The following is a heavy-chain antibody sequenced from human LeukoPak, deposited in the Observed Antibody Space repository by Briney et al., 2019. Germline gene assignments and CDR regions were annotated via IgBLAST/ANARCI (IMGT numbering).Heavy chain of an antibody. Sequence: ASVKASCKASGYTFTSSGISWVRQAPGQGLEWMGWIIAYNGNTNYTQKLQGRVTMTTDTSTSTAYMELRSLRSDDTAVYYCARNYCNSTSCYGWFDSWGQGTLVTVSS. V-gene: IGHV1-18*01. D-gene: IGHD2-2*01. CDR2: IIAYNGNT. CDR3: ARNYCNSTSCYGWFDS. CDR1: GYTFTSSG. J-gene: IGHJ5*01.